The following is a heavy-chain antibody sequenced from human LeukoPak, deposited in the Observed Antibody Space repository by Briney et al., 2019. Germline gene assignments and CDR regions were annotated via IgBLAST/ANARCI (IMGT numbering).Heavy chain of an antibody. CDR3: AKDRAPAAGDDAFDI. J-gene: IGHJ3*02. Sequence: GGSLRLSCAASGFTFSTFAMIWVRQAPGKGLEWVGFIRSKAYGGTTEYAASVKGRFTISRDDSKSIAYLQMNSLRAEDTAVYYCAKDRAPAAGDDAFDIWGQGTMVTVSS. CDR1: GFTFSTFA. D-gene: IGHD2-2*01. V-gene: IGHV3-71*01. CDR2: IRSKAYGGTT.